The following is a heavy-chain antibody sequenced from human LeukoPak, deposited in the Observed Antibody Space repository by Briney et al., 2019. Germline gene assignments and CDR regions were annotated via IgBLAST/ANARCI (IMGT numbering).Heavy chain of an antibody. V-gene: IGHV3-74*01. CDR3: ARGRLQLYGLFVY. Sequence: PGGSLRLSCAASGFTFSSYWMHWVRQAPGKGLVWVSRINSDGSSTSYADSVKGRFTISRDNAKNTLYLQMNSLRAEDTAAYYCARGRLQLYGLFVYWGQGTLVTVSS. J-gene: IGHJ4*02. D-gene: IGHD5-24*01. CDR1: GFTFSSYW. CDR2: INSDGSST.